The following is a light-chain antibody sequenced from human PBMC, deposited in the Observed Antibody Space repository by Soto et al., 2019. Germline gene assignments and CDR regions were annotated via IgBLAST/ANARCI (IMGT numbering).Light chain of an antibody. CDR2: GAS. Sequence: EIAFTQSPGTLPFSPGQRATLSCTPSQRLSASDIAWYQQKAGQAPRLLIYGASSRATGVPDRFSGNGSGTDFTLTITRLEPEDFALYYCQQYDDSPITFGQGTRLEIK. J-gene: IGKJ5*01. CDR1: QRLSASD. V-gene: IGKV3-20*01. CDR3: QQYDDSPIT.